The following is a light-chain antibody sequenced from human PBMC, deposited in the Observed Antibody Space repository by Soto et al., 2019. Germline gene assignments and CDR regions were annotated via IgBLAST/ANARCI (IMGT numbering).Light chain of an antibody. V-gene: IGLV1-44*01. Sequence: QSVLTQTPSASGTPGQTVTISCSGSSSNIGNNAVSWYQQFPGTAPKLLIYNSNQRPAGVPDRFSGSNSGTSASLAISGLQSEDEADYYCATWDDSLNARGVFGGGTKLTVL. CDR2: NSN. J-gene: IGLJ3*02. CDR1: SSNIGNNA. CDR3: ATWDDSLNARGV.